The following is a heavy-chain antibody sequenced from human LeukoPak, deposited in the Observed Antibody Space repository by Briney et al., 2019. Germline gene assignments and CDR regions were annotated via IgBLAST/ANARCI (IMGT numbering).Heavy chain of an antibody. Sequence: GGSLRLSCAASGFTFSSYAMSWVRQAPGKGLEWVSAISGSGGSTHYADSVKGRFTISRDNSKNTLYLQMNSLRAEDTAVYYCANGGDYAYPGDAFDIWGQGTMVTVSS. V-gene: IGHV3-23*01. CDR3: ANGGDYAYPGDAFDI. D-gene: IGHD4-17*01. CDR2: ISGSGGST. CDR1: GFTFSSYA. J-gene: IGHJ3*02.